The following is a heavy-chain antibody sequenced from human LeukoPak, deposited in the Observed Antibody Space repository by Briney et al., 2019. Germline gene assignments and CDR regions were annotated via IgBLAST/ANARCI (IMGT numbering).Heavy chain of an antibody. CDR2: IDPSDSYT. V-gene: IGHV5-10-1*01. J-gene: IGHJ5*02. CDR3: ARHVDYYDSSGYYEPCNWIDP. Sequence: GESLKISCKGSGYSFTSYWISWVRQMPGKGLEWMGRIDPSDSYTNYSPSFQGHVTISADKSISTAYLQWSSLRAADTAMYYCARHVDYYDSSGYYEPCNWIDPWGQGTLVTVSS. CDR1: GYSFTSYW. D-gene: IGHD3-22*01.